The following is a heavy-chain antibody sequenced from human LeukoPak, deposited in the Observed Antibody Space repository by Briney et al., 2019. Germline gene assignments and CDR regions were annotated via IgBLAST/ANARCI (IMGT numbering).Heavy chain of an antibody. CDR2: ISHEGSNQ. J-gene: IGHJ4*02. D-gene: IGHD6-19*01. Sequence: GGSLRLSCAASGFSFGSYGMHWVRQAPGKGLEWVAVISHEGSNQYYADSVRGRFTISRGNSRNMVYLEMNSPRAEDTAVYFCARTREQWQVLDYWGQGTLVTVSS. CDR1: GFSFGSYG. CDR3: ARTREQWQVLDY. V-gene: IGHV3-30*03.